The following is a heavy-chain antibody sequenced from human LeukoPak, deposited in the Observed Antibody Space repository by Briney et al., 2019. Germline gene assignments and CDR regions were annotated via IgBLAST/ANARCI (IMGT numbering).Heavy chain of an antibody. CDR2: RNPADSDT. CDR1: GYTFTNYW. Sequence: GESLKISCQGSGYTFTNYWIGWVRPMPGKGLEWMGLRNPADSDTRYSPSFQGQVTISVDKSISTTYLEWSSLKASDTAMYYCARHVSSSRVAYDVWGQGTMVTVSS. CDR3: ARHVSSSRVAYDV. D-gene: IGHD2-2*01. J-gene: IGHJ3*01. V-gene: IGHV5-51*01.